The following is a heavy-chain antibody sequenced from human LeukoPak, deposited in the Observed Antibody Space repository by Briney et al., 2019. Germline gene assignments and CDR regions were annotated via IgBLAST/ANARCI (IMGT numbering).Heavy chain of an antibody. CDR2: MKSKTHGGST. CDR1: GLTFSNAW. CDR3: TADSRPEDYLEY. Sequence: PGGSLRLSCAVSGLTFSNAWMGWVRQVPGKGLEWVGRMKSKTHGGSTDYAAPVKGRFIISRDDSENTLYLQMNSLKTEDTAVYYCTADSRPEDYLEYWGQGTLVTVSS. J-gene: IGHJ4*02. V-gene: IGHV3-15*01.